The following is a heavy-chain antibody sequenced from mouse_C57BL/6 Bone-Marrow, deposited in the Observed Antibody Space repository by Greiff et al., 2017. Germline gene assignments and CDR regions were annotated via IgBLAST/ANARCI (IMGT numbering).Heavy chain of an antibody. D-gene: IGHD2-4*01. V-gene: IGHV7-3*01. CDR2: IRNKANGYTT. Sequence: EVQLVESGGGLVQPGGSLSLSCAASGFTFTDYYMSWVRQPPGKALEWLGFIRNKANGYTTEYSASVKGRFTISRDNSQSILYLQMNALRAEDSATYYRARDDYDEFYYAMDYWGQGTSVTVSS. CDR1: GFTFTDYY. CDR3: ARDDYDEFYYAMDY. J-gene: IGHJ4*01.